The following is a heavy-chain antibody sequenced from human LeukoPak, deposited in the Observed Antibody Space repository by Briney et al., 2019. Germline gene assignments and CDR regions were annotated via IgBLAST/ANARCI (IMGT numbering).Heavy chain of an antibody. V-gene: IGHV3-30*18. CDR2: ISSDGSDK. CDR1: GFTFSSYG. J-gene: IGHJ4*02. Sequence: GGSLRLSCAASGFTFSSYGMHWVRQAPGKGLEWVAVISSDGSDKYYADSVKGRFTISRDNSKNTMYLQMNSQRDEDTAVYYCAKGSATTVVTIDYWGQGTLVTVSS. CDR3: AKGSATTVVTIDY. D-gene: IGHD4-23*01.